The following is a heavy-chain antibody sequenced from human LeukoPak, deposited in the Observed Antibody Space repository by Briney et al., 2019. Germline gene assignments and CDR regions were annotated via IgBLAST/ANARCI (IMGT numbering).Heavy chain of an antibody. D-gene: IGHD3-22*01. CDR3: VRVRSGHYDSSGYYQRGGFFDY. J-gene: IGHJ4*02. Sequence: SETLSLTCTVSGGSISSGGYFWSWIRQHPGKGLEWLGFIYYSGSTYYNPSLKSRVTISVDTSKNQFSLRLSYVTAADTAVYYCVRVRSGHYDSSGYYQRGGFFDYWGQGTLVTVSS. V-gene: IGHV4-31*03. CDR2: IYYSGST. CDR1: GGSISSGGYF.